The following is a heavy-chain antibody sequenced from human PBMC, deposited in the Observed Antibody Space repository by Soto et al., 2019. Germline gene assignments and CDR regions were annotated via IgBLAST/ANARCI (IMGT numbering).Heavy chain of an antibody. V-gene: IGHV3-7*01. CDR3: ARQGYYVMDV. CDR1: GFTFSNSW. J-gene: IGHJ6*04. CDR2: TKEDGSEK. Sequence: GGSLRLSCAASGFTFSNSWMTWVRQAPGKGLEWVANTKEDGSEKYYGDSVKGRFTISRDNAKNSLFLQLSSLRVEDTAVYYCARQGYYVMDVWGKGTTVTVSS.